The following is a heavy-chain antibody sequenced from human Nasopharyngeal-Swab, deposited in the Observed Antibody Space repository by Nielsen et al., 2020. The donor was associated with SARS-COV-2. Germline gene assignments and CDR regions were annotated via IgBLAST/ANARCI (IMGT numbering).Heavy chain of an antibody. CDR1: GFTFSSYG. V-gene: IGHV3-33*06. Sequence: GESLKISCAASGFTFSSYGMHWVRQAPGKGLEWVAVIWYDGSNKYYADSVKGRFTISRDNSKNTLYLQMNSLRAEDTAVYYCAKANSRFSSGWDYWGQGTLVIVSS. CDR3: AKANSRFSSGWDY. CDR2: IWYDGSNK. D-gene: IGHD3-22*01. J-gene: IGHJ4*02.